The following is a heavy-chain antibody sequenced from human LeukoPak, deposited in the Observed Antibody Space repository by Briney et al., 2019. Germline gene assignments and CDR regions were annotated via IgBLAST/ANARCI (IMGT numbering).Heavy chain of an antibody. V-gene: IGHV3-66*01. CDR2: MYTLGDT. D-gene: IGHD1-26*01. CDR3: AGYGGRYPYYMDV. J-gene: IGHJ6*03. Sequence: GGSLRLSCAASGFTFSTYWMTWVRQAPGKGLEWVSVMYTLGDTYYADSVRGRFTISRDSSKNTLYLQMNSLRAEDTAVYYCAGYGGRYPYYMDVWGKGTTVTISS. CDR1: GFTFSTYW.